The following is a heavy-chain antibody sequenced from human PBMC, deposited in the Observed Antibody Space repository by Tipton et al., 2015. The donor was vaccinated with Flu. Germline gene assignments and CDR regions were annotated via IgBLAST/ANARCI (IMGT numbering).Heavy chain of an antibody. CDR3: ARTRGGFCTRSGCFADYFDF. Sequence: SLRLSCAASGFTFSSYEMNWVRLAPGKGLEWVSYISSSGSTTSYADSVKGRFTISRDNAKKSLYLQMSSLRAEDTAVYYCARTRGGFCTRSGCFADYFDFWRQGTLVTVSS. D-gene: IGHD2-8*01. V-gene: IGHV3-48*03. CDR2: ISSSGSTT. CDR1: GFTFSSYE. J-gene: IGHJ4*02.